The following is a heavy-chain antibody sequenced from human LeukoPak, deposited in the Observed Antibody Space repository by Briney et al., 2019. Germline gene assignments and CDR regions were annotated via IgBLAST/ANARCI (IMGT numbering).Heavy chain of an antibody. Sequence: GESLKISCKGSGYSFPNYWIGWVRQMPGKGLEWMGIIYPADSDARYSPSFQGQVTISADKSISTAYLQWSSLKASDTALYYCXRQTSGYDRPLDYWGQGTLVTVSS. V-gene: IGHV5-51*01. D-gene: IGHD5-12*01. CDR2: IYPADSDA. J-gene: IGHJ4*02. CDR3: XRQTSGYDRPLDY. CDR1: GYSFPNYW.